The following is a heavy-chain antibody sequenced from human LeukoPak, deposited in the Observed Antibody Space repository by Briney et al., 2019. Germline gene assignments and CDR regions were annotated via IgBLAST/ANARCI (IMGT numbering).Heavy chain of an antibody. Sequence: GGSLRLSCVVSGFTFSRYTMNWVRQAPGKGLEWVSSISSSSSYIYYADSVKGRFTISRDNAENSLSLQMNSLRAEDTAVYYCARGGGGKARFDYWGQGSLVTVS. CDR2: ISSSSSYI. V-gene: IGHV3-21*01. CDR1: GFTFSRYT. CDR3: ARGGGGKARFDY. D-gene: IGHD4-23*01. J-gene: IGHJ4*02.